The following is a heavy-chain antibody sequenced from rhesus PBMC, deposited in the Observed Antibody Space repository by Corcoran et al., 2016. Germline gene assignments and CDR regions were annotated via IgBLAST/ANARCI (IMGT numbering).Heavy chain of an antibody. V-gene: IGHV3-13*01. D-gene: IGHD6-25*01. J-gene: IGHJ4*01. Sequence: EVQLVESGGGLVQPGGSLRVSCAASGFTFSNYYIHWVRQAQGKGLEWVGLIKNKANSYTPEYAAPVKVRFTISRDDSKNTLYLQMSSLKTEDTDLYYCTKPHDSGSWNRYYFDYWGQGVLVTVSS. CDR2: IKNKANSYTP. CDR1: GFTFSNYY. CDR3: TKPHDSGSWNRYYFDY.